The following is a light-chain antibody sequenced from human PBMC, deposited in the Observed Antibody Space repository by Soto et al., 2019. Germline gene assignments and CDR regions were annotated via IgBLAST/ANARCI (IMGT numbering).Light chain of an antibody. Sequence: SVVTQPPSSSGTPGRRVTISCSGSSSNIGDNPVSGFQQLPGTAPKLLIYDNYHPPSGVPDRFSASKSATSASRAISGLQSEDEADYYCAAWDDSLNGWVFGGGTQLTVL. CDR2: DNY. CDR3: AAWDDSLNGWV. V-gene: IGLV1-44*01. J-gene: IGLJ3*02. CDR1: SSNIGDNP.